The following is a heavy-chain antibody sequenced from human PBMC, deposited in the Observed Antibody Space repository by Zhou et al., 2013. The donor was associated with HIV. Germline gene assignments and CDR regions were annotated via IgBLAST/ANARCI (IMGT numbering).Heavy chain of an antibody. CDR2: TYYSGST. CDR3: ARDLGQWLLKGAFDI. V-gene: IGHV4-59*11. J-gene: IGHJ3*02. CDR1: GGSISSHY. D-gene: IGHD6-19*01. Sequence: VQLQESGPGLVKPSETLSLTCTVSGGSISSHYWSWIRQPPGKGLEWIGYTYYSGSTNYNPSLKSRVTISVDTSKSYFSLKLSSVTAADTAVYYCARDLGQWLLKGAFDIWGQGDNGHRLF.